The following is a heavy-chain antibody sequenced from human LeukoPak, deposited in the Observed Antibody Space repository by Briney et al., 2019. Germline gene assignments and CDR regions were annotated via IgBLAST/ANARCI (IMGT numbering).Heavy chain of an antibody. V-gene: IGHV4-39*01. D-gene: IGHD3-22*01. Sequence: KPSETLSLTCAVSGGSISSSSYYWGWIRQPPGRGLEWIGSIYYTGSTYYNPSLKSRVTISVDTSKNQFSLKLSSVTDADTAVYYCARPGYYYDSSGYHYRDYWGQGTLVTVSS. CDR3: ARPGYYYDSSGYHYRDY. CDR2: IYYTGST. J-gene: IGHJ4*02. CDR1: GGSISSSSYY.